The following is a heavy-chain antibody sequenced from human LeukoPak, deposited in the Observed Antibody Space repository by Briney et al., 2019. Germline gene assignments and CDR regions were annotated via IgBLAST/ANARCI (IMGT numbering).Heavy chain of an antibody. V-gene: IGHV3-23*01. D-gene: IGHD1-26*01. CDR2: ISGSGGST. CDR3: AKAKPEWEQNQGIDY. Sequence: GRSLRLSCAASGFTFSSYAMSWVRQAPGKGLEWVSAISGSGGSTYYADSVKGRFTISRDNSKNTLYLQMNSLRAEDTAVYYCAKAKPEWEQNQGIDYWGQGTLVTVSS. CDR1: GFTFSSYA. J-gene: IGHJ4*02.